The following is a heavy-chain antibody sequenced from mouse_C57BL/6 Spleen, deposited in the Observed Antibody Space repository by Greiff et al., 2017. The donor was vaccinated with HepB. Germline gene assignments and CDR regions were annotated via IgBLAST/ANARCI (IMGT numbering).Heavy chain of an antibody. D-gene: IGHD2-4*01. CDR1: GYTFTSYW. CDR3: ARCDYPSYAMDY. J-gene: IGHJ4*01. Sequence: QVQLQQSGAELVKPGASVKLSCKASGYTFTSYWMHWVKQRPGQGLEWIGMIHPNSGSTNYNEKFKSKATLTVDKSSSTAYMQLSSLTSEDSAVYYCARCDYPSYAMDYWGQGTSVTVSS. V-gene: IGHV1-64*01. CDR2: IHPNSGST.